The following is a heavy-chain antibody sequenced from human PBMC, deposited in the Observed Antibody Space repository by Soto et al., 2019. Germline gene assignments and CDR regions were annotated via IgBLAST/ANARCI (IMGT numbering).Heavy chain of an antibody. CDR2: TSGSGDTT. Sequence: LRLSCEASGFTFTSYAMSWVRQAPGRGLEWVSATSGSGDTTYYADSVKGRFTISRDNSEKRLYLQMNSLRAEDTAVYYCAKMVHGGYVSYFDSWGQGTLVTVSS. CDR1: GFTFTSYA. V-gene: IGHV3-23*01. D-gene: IGHD5-12*01. CDR3: AKMVHGGYVSYFDS. J-gene: IGHJ4*02.